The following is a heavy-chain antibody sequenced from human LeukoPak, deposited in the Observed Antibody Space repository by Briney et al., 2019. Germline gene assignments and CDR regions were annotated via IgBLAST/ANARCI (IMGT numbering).Heavy chain of an antibody. CDR1: GGSISSGDYY. V-gene: IGHV4-30-4*02. CDR2: IYYSGST. J-gene: IGHJ2*01. D-gene: IGHD1/OR15-1a*01. CDR3: ARIGTTPVNIFEQWLQRGDWYFDL. Sequence: SETLSLTCTVSGGSISSGDYYWRWIRQPPGKGLEWIGYIYYSGSTYYNPSLKSRVTISVDTSKSQFSLKLSSVTAADTAVYYCARIGTTPVNIFEQWLQRGDWYFDLWGRGTLVTVSS.